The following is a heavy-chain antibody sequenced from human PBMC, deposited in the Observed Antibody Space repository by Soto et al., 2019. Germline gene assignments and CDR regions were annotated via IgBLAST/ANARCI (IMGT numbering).Heavy chain of an antibody. CDR3: ANGYCSGGSCYKTFEY. V-gene: IGHV3-23*01. CDR1: GFTFSSYA. Sequence: PGGSLRLSCAASGFTFSSYAMSWVRQAPGKGLEWVSTISGGGDGTYYADSVKGRFTISRDNSKNTLYLQMNGLRAEDTAVYYCANGYCSGGSCYKTFEYWGQGTLVTVSS. CDR2: ISGGGDGT. J-gene: IGHJ4*02. D-gene: IGHD2-15*01.